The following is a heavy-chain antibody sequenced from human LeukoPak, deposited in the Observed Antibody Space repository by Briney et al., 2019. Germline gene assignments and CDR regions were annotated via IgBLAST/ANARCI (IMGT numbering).Heavy chain of an antibody. V-gene: IGHV4-34*01. CDR3: ARTDDYYYMDV. D-gene: IGHD3-3*01. Sequence: SETLSLTCAVYGGSFSGYYWSWIRQPPGKGLEWIGEINHSGSTNYNPSLKSRDTISVDTSKNQFSLKLSSVTAADTAVYYCARTDDYYYMDVWGKGTTVTVSS. CDR1: GGSFSGYY. J-gene: IGHJ6*03. CDR2: INHSGST.